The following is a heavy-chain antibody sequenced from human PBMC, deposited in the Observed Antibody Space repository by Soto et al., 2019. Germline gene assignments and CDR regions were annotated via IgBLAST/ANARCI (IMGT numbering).Heavy chain of an antibody. Sequence: PSETLSLTCDVSGASISSNNWWSWVRQSPGKGLEWIGEMYHTGGTNYNPSLNSRVTISVDTSRNLFSLKLSSVTAAVTAVYYCARSLGYCLSTSCSFDLWGQGTMVT. CDR1: GASISSNNW. J-gene: IGHJ3*01. V-gene: IGHV4-4*02. CDR3: ARSLGYCLSTSCSFDL. CDR2: MYHTGGT. D-gene: IGHD2-2*01.